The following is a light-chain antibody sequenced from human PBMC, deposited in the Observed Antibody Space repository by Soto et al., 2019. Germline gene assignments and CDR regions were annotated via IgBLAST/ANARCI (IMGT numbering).Light chain of an antibody. Sequence: DIQMTQAPSTLSASVGDRVTITGRSSQSISSWLAWYQQKPGKAPKLVIYDASSLESGVPSRFSGSGSGTEFTLTISSLQPDDFATYYCQQYNSYSPWTFGQGSKVDIK. J-gene: IGKJ1*01. CDR1: QSISSW. CDR2: DAS. V-gene: IGKV1-5*01. CDR3: QQYNSYSPWT.